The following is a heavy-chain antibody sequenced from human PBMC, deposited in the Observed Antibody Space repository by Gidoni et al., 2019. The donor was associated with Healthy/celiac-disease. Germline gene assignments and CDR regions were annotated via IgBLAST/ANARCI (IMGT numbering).Heavy chain of an antibody. V-gene: IGHV3-33*01. Sequence: QVPLVESGGGVVQPGRSLRLPCAASGFTFSSYGMPWVRQAPGKGLEWVAVIWDDGSNKYYADAVKGRFTISRDNSKNTLYLQMNSLRAEDTAVYYCARDPRSGITMIEGEDAFDIWGQGTMVTVSS. CDR1: GFTFSSYG. CDR3: ARDPRSGITMIEGEDAFDI. D-gene: IGHD3-22*01. CDR2: IWDDGSNK. J-gene: IGHJ3*02.